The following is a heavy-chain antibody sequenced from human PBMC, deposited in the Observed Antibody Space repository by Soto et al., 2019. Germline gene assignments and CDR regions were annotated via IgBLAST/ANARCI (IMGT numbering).Heavy chain of an antibody. CDR1: GFTFSSYG. Sequence: QVQLVESGGGVVQPGRSLRLSCAASGFTFSSYGMHWVRQAPGKGLEWVAVIWYDGSNKYYADSVKGRFTISRDNSKNTLYLQMNSLSAEDTAVYYCASDYCSGGSCYYYGMDVWGQGTTVTVSS. D-gene: IGHD2-15*01. CDR3: ASDYCSGGSCYYYGMDV. V-gene: IGHV3-33*01. CDR2: IWYDGSNK. J-gene: IGHJ6*02.